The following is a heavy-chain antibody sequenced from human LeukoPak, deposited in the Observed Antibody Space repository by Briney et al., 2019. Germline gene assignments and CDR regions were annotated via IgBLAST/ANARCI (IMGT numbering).Heavy chain of an antibody. CDR2: IYYSGST. CDR3: ARITINPEGYYYYYMDV. J-gene: IGHJ6*03. Sequence: SETLSLTCTVSGGSISSSSYCWGWIRQPPGKGLEWIGSIYYSGSTYYNPSLKSRVTISVDTSKNQFSLKLSSVTAADTAVYYCARITINPEGYYYYYMDVWGKGTTVTVSS. V-gene: IGHV4-39*07. D-gene: IGHD3-10*01. CDR1: GGSISSSSYC.